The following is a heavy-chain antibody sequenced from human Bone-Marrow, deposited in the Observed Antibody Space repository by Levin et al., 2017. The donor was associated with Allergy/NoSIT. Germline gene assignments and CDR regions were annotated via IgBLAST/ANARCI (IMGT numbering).Heavy chain of an antibody. CDR2: ISSDSSDL. CDR1: GFTFSDYR. J-gene: IGHJ3*01. CDR3: VRGIIGDVRVAHKEAFDV. Sequence: SCIVSGFTFSDYRIYWVRQAPGKGLEWISSISSDSSDLYYADSVKGRFTISRDNATNSLNLQVSSLRAEDTAVYHCVRGIIGDVRVAHKEAFDVWGQGTMVTVSS. D-gene: IGHD2/OR15-2a*01. V-gene: IGHV3-21*01.